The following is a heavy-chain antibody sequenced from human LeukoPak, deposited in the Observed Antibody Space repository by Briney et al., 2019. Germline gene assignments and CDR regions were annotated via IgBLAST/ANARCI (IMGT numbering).Heavy chain of an antibody. Sequence: HPGGSLRLSCAASGFDFSNYWMYWVRQAPGKGLEWVANIKQDGSEKYYVDSVRGRFTISRDNAKNSLSLQMNSLRAEDTAVYYCGSNYGGWGQGTLVTVSS. J-gene: IGHJ4*02. D-gene: IGHD4-11*01. CDR2: IKQDGSEK. CDR1: GFDFSNYW. V-gene: IGHV3-7*03. CDR3: GSNYGG.